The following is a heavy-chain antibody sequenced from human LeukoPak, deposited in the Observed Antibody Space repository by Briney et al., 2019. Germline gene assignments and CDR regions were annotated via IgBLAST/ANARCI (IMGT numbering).Heavy chain of an antibody. V-gene: IGHV1-69*13. D-gene: IGHD2-2*01. Sequence: ASVKVSCKASGGTFSSSAIIWVRQAPGQGLEWMGGIIPIFVTTNYAQKFQGRVTITADEFTSTAYMELSSLRSEDTAVYYCARRWGPHCSSISCYWRDWYFDLWGRGTLVTVSS. CDR1: GGTFSSSA. CDR3: ARRWGPHCSSISCYWRDWYFDL. CDR2: IIPIFVTT. J-gene: IGHJ2*01.